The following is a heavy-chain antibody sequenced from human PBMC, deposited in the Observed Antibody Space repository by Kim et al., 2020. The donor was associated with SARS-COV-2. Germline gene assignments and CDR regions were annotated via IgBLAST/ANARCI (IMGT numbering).Heavy chain of an antibody. CDR1: GVSISSSSYY. D-gene: IGHD5-18*01. J-gene: IGHJ4*02. V-gene: IGHV4-39*01. CDR2: IYYSGST. Sequence: SETLSLTCTVSGVSISSSSYYWGWIRQPPGKGLEWIGSIYYSGSTYYNPSPKSRVTISVDTSKNQFSLKLSSVTAADTAVYYCASCPRGYSYGGLDYWGQGTLVTVSS. CDR3: ASCPRGYSYGGLDY.